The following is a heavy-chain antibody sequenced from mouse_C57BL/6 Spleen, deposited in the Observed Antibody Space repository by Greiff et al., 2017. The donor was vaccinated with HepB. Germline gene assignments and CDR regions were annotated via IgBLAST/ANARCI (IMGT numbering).Heavy chain of an antibody. J-gene: IGHJ3*01. V-gene: IGHV1-81*01. CDR2: IYPRSGNT. D-gene: IGHD1-1*01. Sequence: QVQLQQSGAELARPGASVKLSCKASGYTFTSYGISWVKQSTGQGLEWIGEIYPRSGNTYYNEKFKGKATLTADKSSSTAYMELRSLTSEDSAVYFCAREGGGVYYGSSPAWFAYWGQGTLVTVSA. CDR3: AREGGGVYYGSSPAWFAY. CDR1: GYTFTSYG.